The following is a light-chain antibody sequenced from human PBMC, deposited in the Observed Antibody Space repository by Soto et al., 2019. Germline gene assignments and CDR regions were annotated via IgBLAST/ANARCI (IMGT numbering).Light chain of an antibody. CDR3: QHYKMYSPWT. CDR2: AAS. CDR1: QSIRSW. Sequence: DIQITQSPSILSASVGDRVTITCRASQSIRSWLAWYQQKPGKAPKLLIYAASNFQSGVPSRFSGSGSGTEFTLTISSLQPDDFATYYCQHYKMYSPWTFGQGTKVDIK. V-gene: IGKV1-5*01. J-gene: IGKJ1*01.